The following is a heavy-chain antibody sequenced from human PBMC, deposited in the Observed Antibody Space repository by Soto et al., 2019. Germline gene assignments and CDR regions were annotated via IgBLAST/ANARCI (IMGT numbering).Heavy chain of an antibody. CDR2: IYYSGST. CDR3: ARDSGYCSSTSCYGLQGWFDP. D-gene: IGHD2-2*03. J-gene: IGHJ5*02. CDR1: GDYINNFF. V-gene: IGHV4-59*01. Sequence: PSETLSLTCTVSGDYINNFFWSWIRQPPGKGLEWLGNIYYSGSTNYNPSLKSRVTMSVDTSKNQLSLRLSSVTDADTAVYYCARDSGYCSSTSCYGLQGWFDPWGLGTPVTVSS.